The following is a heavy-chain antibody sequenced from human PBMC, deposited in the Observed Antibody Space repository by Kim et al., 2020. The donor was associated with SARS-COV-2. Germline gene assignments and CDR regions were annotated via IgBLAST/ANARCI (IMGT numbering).Heavy chain of an antibody. V-gene: IGHV3-9*01. CDR3: AKGQGYYDAFDI. D-gene: IGHD3-22*01. Sequence: GGSLRLSCAASGFTFDDYVMYWVRQAPGKGLEWVSGISWNSGNINYADSVKGRFTISRDNAKNSLYLQMNSLRAEDTALYYCAKGQGYYDAFDIWGQGTMGTVSS. J-gene: IGHJ3*02. CDR2: ISWNSGNI. CDR1: GFTFDDYV.